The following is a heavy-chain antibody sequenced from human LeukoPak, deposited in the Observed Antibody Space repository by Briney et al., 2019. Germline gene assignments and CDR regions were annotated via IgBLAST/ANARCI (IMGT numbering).Heavy chain of an antibody. CDR2: ISGSGGST. J-gene: IGHJ4*02. CDR3: AKAEEWLYFDY. Sequence: GGSLRLSCIASGFTFSSHAMSWVRQAPGKGLEWVSAISGSGGSTYYADSVKGRFTISRDNSKNTLYLQMNSLRAEDTAVYYCAKAEEWLYFDYWGQGTLVTVSS. D-gene: IGHD5-12*01. V-gene: IGHV3-23*01. CDR1: GFTFSSHA.